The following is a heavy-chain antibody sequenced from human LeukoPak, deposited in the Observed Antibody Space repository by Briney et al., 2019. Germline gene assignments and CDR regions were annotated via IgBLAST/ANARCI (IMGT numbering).Heavy chain of an antibody. CDR2: INHSGST. Sequence: PSETLSLTCAVYGGSFSGYYWSWIRQPPGKGLEWIGEINHSGSTNYNPSLKSRVTISVDTSKNQFSLKLSSVTAADTAVYYCARQGRYPYWGQGTLVTVSS. V-gene: IGHV4-34*01. D-gene: IGHD6-19*01. J-gene: IGHJ4*02. CDR1: GGSFSGYY. CDR3: ARQGRYPY.